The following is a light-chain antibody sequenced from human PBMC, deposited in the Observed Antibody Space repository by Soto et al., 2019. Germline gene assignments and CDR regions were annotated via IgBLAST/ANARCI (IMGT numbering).Light chain of an antibody. V-gene: IGKV1-39*01. CDR3: QQSYSTLS. Sequence: DIQMTQSPSSLSASVGDRVTITCRASQSISSYLNWYQQKPGKAPKLLIYSASSLQSGVPSRFSGSGSGTYITLTISSLQPEDFATYYCQQSYSTLSFGPGTKVDIK. CDR1: QSISSY. CDR2: SAS. J-gene: IGKJ3*01.